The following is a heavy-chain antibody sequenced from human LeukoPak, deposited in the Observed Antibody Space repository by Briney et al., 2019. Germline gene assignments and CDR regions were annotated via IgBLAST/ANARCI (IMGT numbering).Heavy chain of an antibody. CDR2: IGTAGDT. CDR1: GFTFSSYD. Sequence: GGSLRLSCAASGFTFSSYDMHWVRQATGKGLEWVSAIGTAGDTYYPGSVKGRFTISRENAKNSLYLQVNSLRAGDTAVYYCARDRRYCSSTSCYTGPYYYYGMDVWGQGTTVTVSS. CDR3: ARDRRYCSSTSCYTGPYYYYGMDV. D-gene: IGHD2-2*02. V-gene: IGHV3-13*01. J-gene: IGHJ6*02.